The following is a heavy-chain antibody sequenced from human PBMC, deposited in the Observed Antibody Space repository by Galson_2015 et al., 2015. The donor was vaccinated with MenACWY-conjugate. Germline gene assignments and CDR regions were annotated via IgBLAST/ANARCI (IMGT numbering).Heavy chain of an antibody. CDR2: INSDGSSP. CDR3: AARLLHSGGMDV. J-gene: IGHJ6*02. D-gene: IGHD3-10*01. CDR1: GFTFSSYW. V-gene: IGHV3-74*01. Sequence: SLRLSCAASGFTFSSYWMHWVRHAPGKGLVWVSRINSDGSSPSYADSVKGRFHISRDNAKNTLYLQMNSLRAEDTAVYYCAARLLHSGGMDVWGQGTTVTVSS.